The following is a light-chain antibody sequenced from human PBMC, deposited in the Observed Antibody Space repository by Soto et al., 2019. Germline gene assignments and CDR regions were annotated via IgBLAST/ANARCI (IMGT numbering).Light chain of an antibody. CDR2: GAS. Sequence: EIVLTQSPGTLSLSPGERATLSCRASQSVSSSYLAWYQQKPGQAPRLLIYGASCRATGIPDRFSGSVSGTDFTLTITRLEPEDFAVYYCQQYGSSPYTFGQGTKLEIK. CDR1: QSVSSSY. CDR3: QQYGSSPYT. V-gene: IGKV3-20*01. J-gene: IGKJ2*01.